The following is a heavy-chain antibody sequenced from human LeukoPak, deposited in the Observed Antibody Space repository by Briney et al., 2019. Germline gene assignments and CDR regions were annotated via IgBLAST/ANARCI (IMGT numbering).Heavy chain of an antibody. Sequence: ASVKVSCKASGYTFTGYYMHWVRQAPGQGLEWMGWINPNGGGTNYAQKFQGRVTMTRDTSISTAYMELSRLRSDDTAVYYCARAPLGIVGATKPNFDYWGQGTLVTVSS. V-gene: IGHV1-2*02. CDR2: INPNGGGT. CDR1: GYTFTGYY. CDR3: ARAPLGIVGATKPNFDY. J-gene: IGHJ4*02. D-gene: IGHD1-26*01.